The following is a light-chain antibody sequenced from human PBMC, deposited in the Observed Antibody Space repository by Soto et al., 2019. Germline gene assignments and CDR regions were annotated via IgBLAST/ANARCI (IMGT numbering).Light chain of an antibody. CDR1: SGHSSYA. CDR2: LNNDGSH. CDR3: QTWGTGFQV. J-gene: IGLJ2*01. V-gene: IGLV4-69*01. Sequence: QSVLTQPPSASASLGASVKLTCTLSSGHSSYAIAWHQKQPDKGPRYLMDLNNDGSHTKGDGIPDRFSGSSSGAERYLIISGLQSEDEADYYCQTWGTGFQVFGGGTQLTVL.